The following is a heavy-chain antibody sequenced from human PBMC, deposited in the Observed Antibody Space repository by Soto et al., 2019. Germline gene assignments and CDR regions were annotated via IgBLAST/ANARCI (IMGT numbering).Heavy chain of an antibody. CDR3: ARMNYYDTSGYPFDY. CDR1: GDSISRGAYY. Sequence: SETLSLTCTVSGDSISRGAYYWSWIRQHPGKGLEWIGYIYFRGTTNYNPSLKSRVTMSADTSKNQFSLKLNSVTAADTAVYYCARMNYYDTSGYPFDYWGQGMMVTVSS. CDR2: IYFRGTT. D-gene: IGHD3-22*01. V-gene: IGHV4-61*08. J-gene: IGHJ4*02.